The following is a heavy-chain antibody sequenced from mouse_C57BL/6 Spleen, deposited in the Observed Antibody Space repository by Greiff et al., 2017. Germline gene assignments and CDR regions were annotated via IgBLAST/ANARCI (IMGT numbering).Heavy chain of an antibody. CDR2: IHPNSGST. D-gene: IGHD1-1*01. V-gene: IGHV1-64*01. CDR3: ARWITTDVGYFDV. CDR1: GYTFTSYW. Sequence: QVQLQQPGAELVKPGASVKLSCKASGYTFTSYWMHWVKQRPGQGLEWIGMIHPNSGSTNYNEKFKSKATLTVDKSSSTAYMQLSILTSEDSAVYYCARWITTDVGYFDVWGTGTTVTVSS. J-gene: IGHJ1*03.